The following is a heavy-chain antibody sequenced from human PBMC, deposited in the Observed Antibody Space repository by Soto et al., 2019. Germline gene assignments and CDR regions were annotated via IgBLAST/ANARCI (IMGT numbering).Heavy chain of an antibody. V-gene: IGHV1-69*12. J-gene: IGHJ3*02. Sequence: QVQLVQSGAEVKKPGSSVKVSCKASGGTFSSYAISWVRQAPGQGLEWMGGIIPIFGTANYAQKFQGRVTITADEATSTAYMELGSLRSEDTAVYYCARGGPAHWGLGWRGDAFDIWGQGTMVTVSS. D-gene: IGHD7-27*01. CDR2: IIPIFGTA. CDR1: GGTFSSYA. CDR3: ARGGPAHWGLGWRGDAFDI.